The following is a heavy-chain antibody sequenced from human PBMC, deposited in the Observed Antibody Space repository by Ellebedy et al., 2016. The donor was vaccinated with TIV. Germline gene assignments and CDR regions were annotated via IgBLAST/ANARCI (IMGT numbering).Heavy chain of an antibody. J-gene: IGHJ6*02. CDR1: GFSFSNYS. V-gene: IGHV3-48*01. CDR2: IRSDSRTI. CDR3: TRDTRAGSGGSTISYGMDV. Sequence: PGGSLRLSCEASGFSFSNYSMNWVRQAPGKGLEWLSYIRSDSRTIYYADSVKGRFTISRDNAGNSLFLQMNSLRAEDPAVYYCTRDTRAGSGGSTISYGMDVWGQGTTVTVSS. D-gene: IGHD3-10*01.